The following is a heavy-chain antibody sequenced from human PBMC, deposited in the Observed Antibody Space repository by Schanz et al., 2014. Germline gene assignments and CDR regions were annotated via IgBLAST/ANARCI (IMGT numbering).Heavy chain of an antibody. Sequence: QVHLVQSGAEVKRPGASVTVSFKASEYSFTSYSMHWVRQSPGQRLEWMGWINTGSGDTKYSQNFQGRVTITRDTSASTAYMELSSLRSEDTAVYSCARGIGGYGANNYFDYWGQGTLXTVSS. CDR3: ARGIGGYGANNYFDY. CDR2: INTGSGDT. V-gene: IGHV1-3*04. J-gene: IGHJ4*02. D-gene: IGHD5-12*01. CDR1: EYSFTSYS.